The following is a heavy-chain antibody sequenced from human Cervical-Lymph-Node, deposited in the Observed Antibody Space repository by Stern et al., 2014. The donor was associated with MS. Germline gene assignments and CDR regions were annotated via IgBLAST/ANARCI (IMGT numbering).Heavy chain of an antibody. CDR3: ARMIWAYCGGDCYSFDF. CDR1: GFSLRDGRMG. CDR2: IFWNDER. D-gene: IGHD2-21*02. Sequence: QVTLKESGPVLVKPTETLTLTCTVSGFSLRDGRMGVSWIRQPPGKDLEWLAHIFWNDERSYSTSLNTRLTISKDTSKSHVVLTITNMDPVDTGTYYCARMIWAYCGGDCYSFDFWGQGTLFTVSS. J-gene: IGHJ4*02. V-gene: IGHV2-26*01.